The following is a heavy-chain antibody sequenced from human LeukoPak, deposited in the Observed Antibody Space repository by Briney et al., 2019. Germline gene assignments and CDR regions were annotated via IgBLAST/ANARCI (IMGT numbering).Heavy chain of an antibody. D-gene: IGHD6-13*01. J-gene: IGHJ6*02. CDR2: IWNDGSNQ. Sequence: GGSLRLPCAASGFPFSTSGMHWVRQAPGKGLEWVAVIWNDGSNQYYGASVKGRFTISRDNSKNTLYLQMNSLRAEDAAVYYCARTKDSNSWEHYYYGMDDWGQGTTVTVS. CDR3: ARTKDSNSWEHYYYGMDD. V-gene: IGHV3-33*01. CDR1: GFPFSTSG.